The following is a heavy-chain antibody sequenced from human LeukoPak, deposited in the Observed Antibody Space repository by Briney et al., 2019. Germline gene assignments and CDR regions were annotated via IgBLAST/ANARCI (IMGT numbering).Heavy chain of an antibody. D-gene: IGHD6-6*01. J-gene: IGHJ4*02. CDR1: GDSISSYY. Sequence: SETLSLTCTVSGDSISSYYWSWIRQPPGMGLEWIGYIYYSGSTNYNPSLKSRVTISVDTSKNQFFLKLSSVTAADTAVYYCARQSGYSSSFDYWGQGTLVTVSS. V-gene: IGHV4-59*08. CDR2: IYYSGST. CDR3: ARQSGYSSSFDY.